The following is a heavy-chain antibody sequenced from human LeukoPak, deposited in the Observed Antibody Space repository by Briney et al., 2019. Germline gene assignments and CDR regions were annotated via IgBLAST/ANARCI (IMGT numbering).Heavy chain of an antibody. CDR2: IKKDGSET. V-gene: IGHV3-7*01. CDR3: TRDYPSGYSSGWYFGFDY. J-gene: IGHJ4*02. CDR1: GFTFSSYW. D-gene: IGHD6-19*01. Sequence: GGSLRLSCAASGFTFSSYWMCWVRQVPGKGLEWVANIKKDGSETYYVDSVKGRFTISRDNAKSSLYLQMNSLRAEDTAVYYCTRDYPSGYSSGWYFGFDYWGQGTLVTVPS.